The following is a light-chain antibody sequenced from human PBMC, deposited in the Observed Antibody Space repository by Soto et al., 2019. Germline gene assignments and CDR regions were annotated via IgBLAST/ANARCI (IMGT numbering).Light chain of an antibody. CDR1: SSDVGSYNL. CDR3: CSYGGRNTFV. CDR2: VVS. V-gene: IGLV2-23*02. J-gene: IGLJ1*01. Sequence: QSALAQPASVSGSPGQSITISCTGTSSDVGSYNLVSWYQQHPGKAPKLMIYVVSKRPSGVSNRFSGSKSGNTASLTISGLQAEDEADYSCCSYGGRNTFVFGSGTKLTVL.